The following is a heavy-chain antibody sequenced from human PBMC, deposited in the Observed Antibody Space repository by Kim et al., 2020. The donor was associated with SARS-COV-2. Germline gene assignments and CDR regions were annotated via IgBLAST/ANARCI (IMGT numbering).Heavy chain of an antibody. Sequence: GGSLRLSCAASGFTFSSYAMHWVRQAPGKGLEWVAVISYDGSNKYYADSVKGRFTISRDNSKNTLYLQMNSLRAEDTAVYYCARRVTAGWLLYFDYWGQGTLVTVSS. J-gene: IGHJ4*02. V-gene: IGHV3-30-3*01. D-gene: IGHD2-15*01. CDR2: ISYDGSNK. CDR1: GFTFSSYA. CDR3: ARRVTAGWLLYFDY.